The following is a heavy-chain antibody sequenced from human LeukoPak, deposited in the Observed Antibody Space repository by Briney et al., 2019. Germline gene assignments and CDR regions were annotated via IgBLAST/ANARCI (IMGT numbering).Heavy chain of an antibody. CDR1: GFTVSSNY. V-gene: IGHV3-53*01. J-gene: IGHJ4*02. CDR3: ARARPSLFYYDSSGYYYFDY. Sequence: PGGSLRLSCAASGFTVSSNYMSWARQAPGKGLEWVSVIYSGGSTYYADSVKGRFTISRDNSKNTLYLQMNSLRAEDTAVYYCARARPSLFYYDSSGYYYFDYWGQGTLVTVSS. D-gene: IGHD3-22*01. CDR2: IYSGGST.